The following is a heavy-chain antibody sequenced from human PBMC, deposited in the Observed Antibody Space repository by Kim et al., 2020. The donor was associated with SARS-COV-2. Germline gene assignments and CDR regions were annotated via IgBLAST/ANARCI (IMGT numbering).Heavy chain of an antibody. CDR2: ISSSSSYI. Sequence: GGSLRLSCAASGFTFSSYSMNWVRQAPGKGLEWVSSISSSSSYIYYADSVKGRFTISRDNAKNSLYLQMNSLRAEDTAVYYCARELGGLGYCSSTSCYVSGWFDPWGQGTRVTVSS. CDR3: ARELGGLGYCSSTSCYVSGWFDP. D-gene: IGHD2-2*01. V-gene: IGHV3-21*01. CDR1: GFTFSSYS. J-gene: IGHJ5*02.